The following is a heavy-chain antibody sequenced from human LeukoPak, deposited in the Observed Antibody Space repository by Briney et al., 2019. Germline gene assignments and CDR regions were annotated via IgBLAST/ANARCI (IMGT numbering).Heavy chain of an antibody. Sequence: GASVKVSCKASGYSFTIYGISWVRHAPGQGLEWMGWISAYNGNTNYAQKLQGRGTMTTDTSTSTAYMELRSLRSDDTAVYYCARESWIYSYARGDAFDIWGQGTMVTVSS. CDR2: ISAYNGNT. CDR1: GYSFTIYG. J-gene: IGHJ3*02. V-gene: IGHV1-18*01. D-gene: IGHD5-18*01. CDR3: ARESWIYSYARGDAFDI.